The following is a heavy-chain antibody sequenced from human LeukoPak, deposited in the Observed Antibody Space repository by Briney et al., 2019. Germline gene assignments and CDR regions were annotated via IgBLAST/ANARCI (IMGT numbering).Heavy chain of an antibody. V-gene: IGHV4-34*01. Sequence: SETLSLTCAVYGGSFSGYYWSWIRQPPGKGLEWIGEINHSGSTNYNPSLKSRVTISEDTSKNQFSLKLSSVTAADTAVYYCASHGPVAAVIDYWGQGTLVTVSS. CDR2: INHSGST. D-gene: IGHD6-13*01. CDR3: ASHGPVAAVIDY. CDR1: GGSFSGYY. J-gene: IGHJ4*02.